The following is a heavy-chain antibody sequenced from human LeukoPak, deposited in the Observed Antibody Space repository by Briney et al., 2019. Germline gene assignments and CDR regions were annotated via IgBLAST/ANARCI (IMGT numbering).Heavy chain of an antibody. V-gene: IGHV4-61*02. D-gene: IGHD3-10*01. Sequence: SETLSLTCTVSGGSISSGSYYWSWIRQPAGKGLEWIGRIYTSGSTNYNPSLKSRVTISVDTSKNQFSLKLSSVTAADTAVYYCARRGLHISYYYGSGSPQLPPSLARPFDYWGQGTLVTVSS. CDR1: GGSISSGSYY. CDR2: IYTSGST. J-gene: IGHJ4*02. CDR3: ARRGLHISYYYGSGSPQLPPSLARPFDY.